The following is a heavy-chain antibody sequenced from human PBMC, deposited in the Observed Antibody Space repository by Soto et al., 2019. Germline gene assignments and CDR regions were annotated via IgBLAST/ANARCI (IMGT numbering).Heavy chain of an antibody. CDR3: AKERHLSSGYSPADY. CDR2: ISYDGSKK. Sequence: PGGSLRLSCAASGFTFSSYAMSWVRQAPGKGLEWVALISYDGSKKYYADSVKGRFTISRDNSKNTLYLQMDSLRAEDTAVYYCAKERHLSSGYSPADYWGQGTLVTVSS. J-gene: IGHJ4*02. D-gene: IGHD3-22*01. V-gene: IGHV3-30*18. CDR1: GFTFSSYA.